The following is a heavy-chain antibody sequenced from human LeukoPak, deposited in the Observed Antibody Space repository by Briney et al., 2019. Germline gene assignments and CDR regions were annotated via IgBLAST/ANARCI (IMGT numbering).Heavy chain of an antibody. CDR2: INSDGSST. CDR3: AKQFVDI. CDR1: GFTFSSYW. V-gene: IGHV3-74*01. Sequence: PGGSLRLSCAASGFTFSSYWMHWVRQAPGKGLVWVSRINSDGSSTSYADSVKGRFTVSRDNPKDTLYLQMDSLRAEDTAVYYCAKQFVDIWGQGTLVTVSS. J-gene: IGHJ5*02. D-gene: IGHD5-24*01.